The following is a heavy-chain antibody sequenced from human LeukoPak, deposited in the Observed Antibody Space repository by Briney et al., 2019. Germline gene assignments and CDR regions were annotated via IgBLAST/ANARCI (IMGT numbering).Heavy chain of an antibody. Sequence: GASVKVSCKASGYTFTGYYMHWVRQAPGQGLEWMGWINPSSGGTNYAQKFQGRVTMTRDTSISTAYMELSRLRSDDTAVYYCARGSSGYYDSSGYKVWGQGTLVTVSS. CDR2: INPSSGGT. CDR1: GYTFTGYY. J-gene: IGHJ4*02. D-gene: IGHD3-22*01. V-gene: IGHV1-2*02. CDR3: ARGSSGYYDSSGYKV.